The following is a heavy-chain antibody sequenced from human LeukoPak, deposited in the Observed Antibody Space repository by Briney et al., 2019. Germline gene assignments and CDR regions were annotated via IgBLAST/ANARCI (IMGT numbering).Heavy chain of an antibody. D-gene: IGHD6-19*01. V-gene: IGHV4-39*02. CDR3: APTVAQSSGWYETPY. CDR2: IYYSGSP. J-gene: IGHJ4*02. Sequence: KPSETLSLTCTVSGGSVSSSSDYWGWIRQPPGKGLDWIGSIYYSGSPYYNPSRQSRVSISADTSKNHFSPKLSYATGPETAVSYCAPTVAQSSGWYETPYWGQGPLVTVSS. CDR1: GGSVSSSSDY.